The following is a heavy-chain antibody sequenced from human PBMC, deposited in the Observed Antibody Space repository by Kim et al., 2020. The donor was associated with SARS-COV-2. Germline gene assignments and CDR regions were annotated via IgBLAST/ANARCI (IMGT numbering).Heavy chain of an antibody. Sequence: GGSLRLSCAASGFTFNNYAMSWVRQGPGKVLEWVSGISRTGYASDYADSVRGRFIISRDSSKNTLYLQMSSVTAEDTAVYYCARVFYVIDYWGQGTQVTVSS. CDR2: ISRTGYAS. D-gene: IGHD3-10*02. J-gene: IGHJ4*02. CDR1: GFTFNNYA. CDR3: ARVFYVIDY. V-gene: IGHV3-23*01.